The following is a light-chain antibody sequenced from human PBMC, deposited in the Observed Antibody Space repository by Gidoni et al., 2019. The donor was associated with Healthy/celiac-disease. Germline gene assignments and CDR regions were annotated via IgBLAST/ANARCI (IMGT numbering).Light chain of an antibody. CDR2: AAS. V-gene: IGKV1-9*01. CDR3: HAGS. CDR1: QGISSY. J-gene: IGKJ4*01. Sequence: DIQFTQSPSFLSASVGDRVTITCRASQGISSYLAWYQQKPGKAPKLLIYAASTLQSGVPSRFSGSGSGTEFTLTISSLQPEDFATYYCHAGSFGGGTKVEIK.